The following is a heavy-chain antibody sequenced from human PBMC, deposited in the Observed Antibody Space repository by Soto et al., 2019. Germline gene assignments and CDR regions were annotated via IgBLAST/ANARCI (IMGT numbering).Heavy chain of an antibody. V-gene: IGHV4-30-4*01. J-gene: IGHJ4*02. CDR2: IYYSGST. CDR3: ASGNTYYYDSSGYYLDY. D-gene: IGHD3-22*01. Sequence: PSETLSLTCTVSGGSISSGDYYWSWIRQPPGKGLEWIGYIYYSGSTYYNPSLKSRVTISVDTSKNQFSLKLSSVTAADTAAYYCASGNTYYYDSSGYYLDYWGQGTLVTVSS. CDR1: GGSISSGDYY.